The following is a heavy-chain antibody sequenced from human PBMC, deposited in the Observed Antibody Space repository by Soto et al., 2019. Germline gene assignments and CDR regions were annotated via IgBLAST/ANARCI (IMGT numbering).Heavy chain of an antibody. J-gene: IGHJ6*02. Sequence: GPTLVNPTETLTLTCAVSGFSLSNARMGVSWIRQPPGKALEWLAHIFSNDEKSYSTSLKSRLTISKDTSKSQVVLTMTNMDPVDTATYYCARILTGPRAPTYYYGMDVWGQGTTVTVSS. D-gene: IGHD2-8*02. V-gene: IGHV2-26*01. CDR1: GFSLSNARMG. CDR3: ARILTGPRAPTYYYGMDV. CDR2: IFSNDEK.